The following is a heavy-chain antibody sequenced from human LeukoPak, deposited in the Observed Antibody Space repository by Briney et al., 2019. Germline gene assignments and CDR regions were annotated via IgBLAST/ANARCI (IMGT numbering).Heavy chain of an antibody. Sequence: SETLSLTCTVSGGSISSYYWSWIRQPAGKGLEWIGRIYISGSTNYNPSLKSRVTISVDTSENQFSLRLSSVTAADTAVYYCSRRMGYCSGGSCYVRDAFDIWGQGTMVTVSS. CDR2: IYISGST. CDR3: SRRMGYCSGGSCYVRDAFDI. CDR1: GGSISSYY. V-gene: IGHV4-4*07. D-gene: IGHD2-15*01. J-gene: IGHJ3*02.